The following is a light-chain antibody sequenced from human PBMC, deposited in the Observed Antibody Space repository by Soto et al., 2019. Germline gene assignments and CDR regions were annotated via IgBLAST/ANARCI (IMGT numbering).Light chain of an antibody. CDR1: SSDVGGYNY. V-gene: IGLV2-11*01. CDR3: CSPAGSYTWV. CDR2: EVT. Sequence: QSALTQPRSVSGSPGQSITISCTGTSSDVGGYNYVSWYQQHPGKAPKLMIYEVTNRLSGVSNRFSGSKSGNTASLTISGLQAEDEADYYCCSPAGSYTWVFGGGTKVTVL. J-gene: IGLJ3*02.